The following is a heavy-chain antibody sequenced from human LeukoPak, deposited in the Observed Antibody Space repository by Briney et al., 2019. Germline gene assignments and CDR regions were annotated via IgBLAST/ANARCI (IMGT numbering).Heavy chain of an antibody. CDR1: GFTFSGYS. Sequence: GGSLRLSCATSGFTFSGYSMNWVRQAPGKGLEWVSSISTGSHYIYYADSVRGRFTISRDNANNSLYLQMNSLRAEDTAVYYCARTTGLHAFDIWGQGTMVTVSS. CDR3: ARTTGLHAFDI. V-gene: IGHV3-21*01. J-gene: IGHJ3*02. D-gene: IGHD5-12*01. CDR2: ISTGSHYI.